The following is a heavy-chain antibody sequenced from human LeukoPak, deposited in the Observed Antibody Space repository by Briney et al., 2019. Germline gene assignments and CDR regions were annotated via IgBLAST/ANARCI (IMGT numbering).Heavy chain of an antibody. J-gene: IGHJ4*02. V-gene: IGHV4-59*01. CDR1: GGSISSYY. D-gene: IGHD6-13*01. CDR2: IYYSGST. CDR3: ARDRGAAAGIDY. Sequence: SVTLSLTCTVSGGSISSYYWSWIRQPPGKGLEWIGYIYYSGSTNYNPSLKSRVTISVDTSKNQFSLKLSSVTAADTAVYYCARDRGAAAGIDYWGQGTLVTVSS.